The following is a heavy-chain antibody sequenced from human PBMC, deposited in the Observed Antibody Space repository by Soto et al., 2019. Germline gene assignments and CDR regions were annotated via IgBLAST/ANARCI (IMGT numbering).Heavy chain of an antibody. J-gene: IGHJ4*02. CDR1: GFTFSSYG. Sequence: QVPLVESGGGVVQPGRSLRLSCAASGFTFSSYGMHWVRQAPGKGLEWVAVIWYDGSNKYYADSVKGRFTISRDNSKNTLYLQMNSLRAEDTAVYYCARDGGYSSSWYAFDYWGQGTLVTVSS. V-gene: IGHV3-33*01. CDR3: ARDGGYSSSWYAFDY. D-gene: IGHD6-13*01. CDR2: IWYDGSNK.